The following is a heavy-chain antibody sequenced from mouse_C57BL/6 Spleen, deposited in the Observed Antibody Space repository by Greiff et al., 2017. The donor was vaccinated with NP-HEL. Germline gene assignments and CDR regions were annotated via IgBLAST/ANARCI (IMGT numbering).Heavy chain of an antibody. CDR3: ARGLLLRGYFDV. D-gene: IGHD1-1*01. CDR2: IDPSDSET. CDR1: GYTFTSYW. V-gene: IGHV1-52*01. J-gene: IGHJ1*03. Sequence: VQLQQPGAELVRPGSSVKLSCKASGYTFTSYWMHWVKQRPIQGLEWIGNIDPSDSETHYNQKFKDKATLTVDKSSSTAYMQLSSLTSEDSAVYYCARGLLLRGYFDVWGTGTTVTVSS.